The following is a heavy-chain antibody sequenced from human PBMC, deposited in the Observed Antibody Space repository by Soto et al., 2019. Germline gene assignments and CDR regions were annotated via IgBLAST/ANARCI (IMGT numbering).Heavy chain of an antibody. CDR2: INSDGSST. Sequence: PGGSLRLSCAASGFTFSSYWMHWVRQAPGKGLVWVSRINSDGSSTSYADSVKGRFTISRDNAKNTLYLQMNSLRAEDTAVYYCARGMAVATAQYYYYYYYMDVWGKGTTVTVSS. CDR3: ARGMAVATAQYYYYYYYMDV. D-gene: IGHD6-19*01. CDR1: GFTFSSYW. V-gene: IGHV3-74*01. J-gene: IGHJ6*03.